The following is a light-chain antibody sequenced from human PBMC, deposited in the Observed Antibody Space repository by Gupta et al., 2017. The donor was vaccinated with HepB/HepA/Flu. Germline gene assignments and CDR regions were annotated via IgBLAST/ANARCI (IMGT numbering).Light chain of an antibody. V-gene: IGLV1-40*01. Sequence: QSVLTQPTSVSVAPGQRVTISCTGSPYTLGAGYDVHWYQQLPGTAPKLLIYANNIRPSGVPDRFSGSKSGTSASLAITGLQAEDAAEYYCQSYDSSLSVLFGGGTKLTVL. CDR2: ANN. CDR3: QSYDSSLSVL. J-gene: IGLJ2*01. CDR1: PYTLGAGYD.